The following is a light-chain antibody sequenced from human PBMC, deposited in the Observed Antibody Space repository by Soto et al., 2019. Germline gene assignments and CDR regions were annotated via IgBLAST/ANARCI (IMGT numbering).Light chain of an antibody. CDR1: QGISSY. Sequence: AILRTQSASALSATTGDRVTITCRASQGISSYLAWYQKKPGKAPKLPIYAASSLQSGVPSRFSGSGSGTDFTLTISSLQPEDFATYYCQQSYSTPWTFGQGTQVDIK. CDR2: AAS. J-gene: IGKJ1*01. V-gene: IGKV1-8*01. CDR3: QQSYSTPWT.